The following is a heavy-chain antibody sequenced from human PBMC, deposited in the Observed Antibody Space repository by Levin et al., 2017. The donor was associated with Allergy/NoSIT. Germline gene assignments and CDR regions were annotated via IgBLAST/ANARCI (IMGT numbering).Heavy chain of an antibody. CDR1: GGSISSYY. CDR3: ARSLKRYDVWSGSP. Sequence: SQTLSLTCTVSGGSISSYYWSWIRQPPGKGLEWIGYIYSSGSTNYNPSLKSRVTISVDTSKNQFSLKLSSVTAADTAVYYCARSLKRYDVWSGSPWGQGTLVTVSS. V-gene: IGHV4-59*08. CDR2: IYSSGST. D-gene: IGHD3-3*01. J-gene: IGHJ5*02.